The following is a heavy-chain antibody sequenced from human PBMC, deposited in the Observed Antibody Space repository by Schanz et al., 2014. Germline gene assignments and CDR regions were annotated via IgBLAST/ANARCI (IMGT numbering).Heavy chain of an antibody. D-gene: IGHD3-10*01. Sequence: EVQLLESGGGLVQPGGSLRLSCLASGFAFSSYGMNWLRQAPGKGLEWVSYVSRSTPDIYYADSVKGRFTMSRDNAKNSVFLQMNSLRAEDTAVYYCARPALWFGDNCFDPWGQGTLVTVSS. CDR2: VSRSTPDI. V-gene: IGHV3-48*01. J-gene: IGHJ5*02. CDR1: GFAFSSYG. CDR3: ARPALWFGDNCFDP.